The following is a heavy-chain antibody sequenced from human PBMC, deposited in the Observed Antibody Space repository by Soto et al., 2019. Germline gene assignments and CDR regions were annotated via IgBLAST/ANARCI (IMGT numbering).Heavy chain of an antibody. D-gene: IGHD4-17*01. J-gene: IGHJ4*02. V-gene: IGHV4-59*08. CDR2: IYYSEST. Sequence: SETLSLTCTVSGGSISSYYWSWIRQPPGKGLEWIGYIYYSESTNYNPYLKSQVTISVDTSKNQNYLKLSSVTAADTAVYYCARHYGDLERSPFDYWGQGTLVTVSS. CDR1: GGSISSYY. CDR3: ARHYGDLERSPFDY.